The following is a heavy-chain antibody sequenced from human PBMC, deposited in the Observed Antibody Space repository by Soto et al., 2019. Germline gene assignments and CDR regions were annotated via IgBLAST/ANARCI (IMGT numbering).Heavy chain of an antibody. CDR1: GFTFDHYA. Sequence: GGSLRLSCAASGFTFDHYAMHWVRQVPGKGLEWVSFIGSSISSVYYADSVKGRFTIFRDNAKNSLYLQLNSLRDEDTGVYYCARDLGGYSSKMFDYWGQGALVTVSS. CDR2: IGSSISSV. D-gene: IGHD5-18*01. J-gene: IGHJ4*02. V-gene: IGHV3-48*02. CDR3: ARDLGGYSSKMFDY.